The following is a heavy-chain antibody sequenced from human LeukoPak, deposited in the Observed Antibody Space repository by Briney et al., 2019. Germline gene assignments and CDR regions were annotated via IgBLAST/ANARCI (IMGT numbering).Heavy chain of an antibody. J-gene: IGHJ6*03. D-gene: IGHD3-3*01. V-gene: IGHV3-48*01. CDR3: ARDRGLEWLLYYYYYMDV. CDR2: ISSSSSTI. Sequence: PGRSLRLSCAASGFTFSNYAMHWVRQAPGKGLEWVSYISSSSSTIYYADSVKGRFTISRDNAKNSLYLQMNSLRAEDTAVYYCARDRGLEWLLYYYYYMDVWGKGTTVTVSS. CDR1: GFTFSNYA.